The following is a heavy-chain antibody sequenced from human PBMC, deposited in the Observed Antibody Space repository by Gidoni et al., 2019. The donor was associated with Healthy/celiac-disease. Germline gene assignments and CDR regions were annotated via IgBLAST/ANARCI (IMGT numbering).Heavy chain of an antibody. CDR2: ISGSGGST. V-gene: IGHV3-23*01. J-gene: IGHJ4*02. CDR1: GFTFSSYA. CDR3: AKLKDYYDSSGDFDY. D-gene: IGHD3-22*01. Sequence: EVQLLESGGGLVQPGGSLRLSCAASGFTFSSYAMGWVRQAPGKGLEWVSAISGSGGSTYYADSVKGRFTISRDNSKNTLYLQMNSLRAEDTAVYYCAKLKDYYDSSGDFDYWGQGTLVTVSS.